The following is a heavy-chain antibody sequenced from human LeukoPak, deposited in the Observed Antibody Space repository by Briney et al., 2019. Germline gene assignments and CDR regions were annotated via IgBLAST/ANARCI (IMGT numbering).Heavy chain of an antibody. CDR3: ARDWQKLVPYYYFGMDV. J-gene: IGHJ6*02. D-gene: IGHD6-13*01. V-gene: IGHV4-39*01. Sequence: SETLSLTYTVSGGSISTISYSWGWIRPPPGKRLGWVGSVYYSGSTYYNPSLTSRVTLSVDTSKNQSSLKLSSLTAADTAVYYCARDWQKLVPYYYFGMDVWGQGTTVTVSS. CDR1: GGSISTISYS. CDR2: VYYSGST.